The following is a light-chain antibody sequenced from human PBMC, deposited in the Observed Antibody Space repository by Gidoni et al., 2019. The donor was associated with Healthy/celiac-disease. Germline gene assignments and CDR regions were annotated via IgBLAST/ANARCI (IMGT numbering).Light chain of an antibody. V-gene: IGKV3-11*01. CDR3: QQRRNWPPLYT. J-gene: IGKJ2*01. Sequence: IVLTPSPATLSLSPGESATLSFRASQSVSSYLAWYQQKPGQAPRLLIYDASNRDTGIPARFSGSGAGTEFTLTISSLEPEDFAVYYCQQRRNWPPLYTFGQGTKLESK. CDR1: QSVSSY. CDR2: DAS.